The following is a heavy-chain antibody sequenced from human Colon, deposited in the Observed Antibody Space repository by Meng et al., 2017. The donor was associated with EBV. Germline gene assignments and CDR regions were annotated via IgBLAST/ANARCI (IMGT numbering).Heavy chain of an antibody. J-gene: IGHJ4*02. D-gene: IGHD1-26*01. V-gene: IGHV4-4*02. CDR3: ARGKQDAWELLAY. CDR2: IDDSGST. CDR1: GVSISSNIR. Sequence: VQLWCQGPGVVNPSVTLSLTCCVSGVSISSNIRWTWVRQPPGKGLEWIGDIDDSGSTNYNPSLNSRISISLDKSKNHFSLKVNSVTAADTAVYYCARGKQDAWELLAYWGQGALVTVSS.